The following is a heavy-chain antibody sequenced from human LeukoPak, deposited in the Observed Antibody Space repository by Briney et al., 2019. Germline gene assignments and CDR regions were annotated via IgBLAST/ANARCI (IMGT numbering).Heavy chain of an antibody. CDR2: VFYDGST. CDR1: GGSVSSYY. J-gene: IGHJ4*02. D-gene: IGHD1-14*01. CDR3: ARGGGTTRPYFDY. V-gene: IGHV4-59*02. Sequence: PAPTLSLTYTVSGGSVSSYYWRWIRQPPGRKKELIGYVFYDGSTYYNPSFQSRVTISVDTSKNQFSLNLNFVSAADTAVYYCARGGGTTRPYFDYWGQGTLVTVSS.